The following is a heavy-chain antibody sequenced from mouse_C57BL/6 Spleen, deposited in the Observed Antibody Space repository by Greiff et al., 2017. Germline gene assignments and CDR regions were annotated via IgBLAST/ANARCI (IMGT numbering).Heavy chain of an antibody. J-gene: IGHJ4*01. D-gene: IGHD2-3*01. V-gene: IGHV7-3*01. CDR2: ISNKANGYTT. CDR1: GFTFTDYY. CDR3: ARLEIYDGYYVAMDY. Sequence: EVKLVESGGGLVQPGGSLSLSCAASGFTFTDYYMSWVRQTPGKALEWLGFISNKANGYTTEDSASVKGRFTISRDNSQSILYLQMNALRAEDSATYYCARLEIYDGYYVAMDYWGQGTAVTVSS.